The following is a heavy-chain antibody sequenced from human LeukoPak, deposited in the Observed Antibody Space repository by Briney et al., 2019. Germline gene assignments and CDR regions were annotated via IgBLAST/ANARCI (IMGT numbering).Heavy chain of an antibody. Sequence: GGSLRLSCAASGFTFSSYSMNWVRQAPGKGLEWVSSISSSSSYIYYADSVKGRFTISRDNAKNSLYLQMNSLRAEDTAVYYCARDLGSGWYGAEYFQHWGQGTLVTVSS. V-gene: IGHV3-21*01. CDR2: ISSSSSYI. D-gene: IGHD6-19*01. J-gene: IGHJ1*01. CDR3: ARDLGSGWYGAEYFQH. CDR1: GFTFSSYS.